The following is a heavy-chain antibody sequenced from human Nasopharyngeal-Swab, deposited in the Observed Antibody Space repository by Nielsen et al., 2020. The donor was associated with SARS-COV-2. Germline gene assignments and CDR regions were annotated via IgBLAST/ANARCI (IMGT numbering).Heavy chain of an antibody. CDR3: AKDRNSAYYYYYMDV. CDR2: VSGRDST. Sequence: WIRQPPGGGLEWVSSVSGRDSTYYADSVEGRFTISRDISKNTLYLQMNSLRAEDTAVYYCAKDRNSAYYYYYMDVWGKGTTVTVSS. D-gene: IGHD1-26*01. V-gene: IGHV3-23*01. J-gene: IGHJ6*03.